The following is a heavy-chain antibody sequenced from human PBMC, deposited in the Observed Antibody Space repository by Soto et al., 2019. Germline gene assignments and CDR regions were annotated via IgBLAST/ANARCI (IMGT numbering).Heavy chain of an antibody. CDR3: VKEWTPRRAFDF. D-gene: IGHD5-12*01. CDR2: INPSGGST. CDR1: RFMFRSYA. V-gene: IGHV3-23*01. Sequence: EVKLLESGGGLVQHGGSLRLSCAASRFMFRSYAMSWVRQAPGKGLEWVSSINPSGGSTFYADSVKGRFTISRDNSKNTLYLQMNSLRVEDTAKYYCVKEWTPRRAFDFWGQGTLVTVSS. J-gene: IGHJ4*02.